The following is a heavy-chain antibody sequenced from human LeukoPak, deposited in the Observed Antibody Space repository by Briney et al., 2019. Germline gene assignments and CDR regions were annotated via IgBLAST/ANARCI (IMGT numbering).Heavy chain of an antibody. Sequence: SQTLSLTCAVSGGSISSGGYSWSWIRQPPGKGLEWIGYIYHSGSTYYNPSLKSRVTISVDRSKNQFSLKLSSVTAADTAVYYCARGSGEAYYYYGMDVWGQGTTVTVSS. V-gene: IGHV4-30-2*01. J-gene: IGHJ6*02. CDR2: IYHSGST. CDR1: GGSISSGGYS. D-gene: IGHD3-10*01. CDR3: ARGSGEAYYYYGMDV.